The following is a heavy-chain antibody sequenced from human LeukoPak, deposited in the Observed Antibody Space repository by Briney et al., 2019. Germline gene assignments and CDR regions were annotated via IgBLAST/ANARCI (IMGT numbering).Heavy chain of an antibody. CDR3: ARESYSSSTSGLHY. V-gene: IGHV4-4*07. CDR2: IYSSVNT. Sequence: SETLSLTRAVSGGSLSIYNWSCIPHAAGKGLECVGRIYSSVNTNYNPSLPSRVTMSIDRSKNQFSRKLSSATAADPAVYYCARESYSSSTSGLHYWGQGNLVTVSS. D-gene: IGHD6-6*01. CDR1: GGSLSIYN. J-gene: IGHJ4*02.